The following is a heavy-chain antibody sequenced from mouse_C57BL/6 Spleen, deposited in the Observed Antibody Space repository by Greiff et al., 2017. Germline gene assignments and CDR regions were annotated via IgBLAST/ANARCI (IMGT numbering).Heavy chain of an antibody. CDR2: PHWDDDK. CDR3: PRVWDGNCPDY. CDR1: GFSLCTPGMG. Sequence: QVTLKVSGPGILQSSQTLSLTCSFSGFSLCTPGMGVSWIRQPPGKGLEWLAHPHWDDDKCYNPSLKSRLTISKDTSRNHVFLKITSVDTADPATCYRPRVWDGNCPDYGGQGTTRTVAA. D-gene: IGHD2-1*01. J-gene: IGHJ2*01. V-gene: IGHV8-12*01.